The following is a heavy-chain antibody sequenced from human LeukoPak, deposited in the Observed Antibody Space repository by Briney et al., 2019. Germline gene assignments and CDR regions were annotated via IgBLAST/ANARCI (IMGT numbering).Heavy chain of an antibody. CDR3: AKNGGYYYDSSAYHLDY. CDR2: ISGSGGST. V-gene: IGHV3-23*01. CDR1: GFTFSRYS. J-gene: IGHJ4*02. D-gene: IGHD3-22*01. Sequence: GGSLRLSCAASGFTFSRYSMIWVRQAPGKGLEWVSAISGSGGSTYYADSVKGRFTISRDNSKNTLYLQINSLRAEDTAVYYCAKNGGYYYDSSAYHLDYWGQGTLVTVSS.